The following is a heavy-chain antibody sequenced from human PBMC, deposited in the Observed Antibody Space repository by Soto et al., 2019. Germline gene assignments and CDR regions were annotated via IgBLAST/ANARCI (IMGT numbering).Heavy chain of an antibody. D-gene: IGHD5-18*01. Sequence: ASVKVSCKASGYTFTSYGISWVRQAPGQGLEWMGWISAYNGNTNYAQKLQGRVTMTTDTSTSTAYIELRSLRSDDTAVYYCARTFETWIQLWLLTDYWGQGTLVTVSS. CDR3: ARTFETWIQLWLLTDY. CDR1: GYTFTSYG. CDR2: ISAYNGNT. J-gene: IGHJ4*02. V-gene: IGHV1-18*01.